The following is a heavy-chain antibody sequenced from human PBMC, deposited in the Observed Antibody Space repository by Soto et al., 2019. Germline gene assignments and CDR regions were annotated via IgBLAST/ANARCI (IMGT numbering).Heavy chain of an antibody. D-gene: IGHD6-19*01. CDR1: GFTFDDYA. CDR2: ISWNSGSI. Sequence: EVQLVESGGGLVQPGRSLRLSCAASGFTFDDYAMHWVRQAPGKGLEWVSGISWNSGSIGYVDSVKGRFTISRDNAKNSLYLQMNSLRAEDTALYYCAKDMVETVAGHFGIDYWGQGTLVTVSS. V-gene: IGHV3-9*01. CDR3: AKDMVETVAGHFGIDY. J-gene: IGHJ4*02.